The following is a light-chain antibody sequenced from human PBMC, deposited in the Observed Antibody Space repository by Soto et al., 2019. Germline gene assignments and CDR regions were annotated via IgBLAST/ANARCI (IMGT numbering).Light chain of an antibody. J-gene: IGKJ1*01. Sequence: IVMTQSPATLSVSPGERATLSCRASQSINSNLAWYQQKPGQAPRLLMFRASIRATGFPARFSGSGSGTEFNITISRLDPEDFAVYYCQQYGSSASFGQGTKVDIK. V-gene: IGKV3-15*01. CDR2: RAS. CDR3: QQYGSSAS. CDR1: QSINSN.